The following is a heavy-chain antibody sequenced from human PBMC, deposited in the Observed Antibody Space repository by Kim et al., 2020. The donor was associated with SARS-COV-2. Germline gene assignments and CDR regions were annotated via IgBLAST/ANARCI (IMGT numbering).Heavy chain of an antibody. V-gene: IGHV3-15*05. CDR3: VTRAWGTPYYYYGLDV. CDR2: IKSRSDGGTT. J-gene: IGHJ6*02. Sequence: GGSLRLSCAASGFTFTNAWMGWVRQAPGNGLEWVGRIKSRSDGGTTEFATPVKGRFSISGDDSKATMYLHMISLKSEDTAVYFCVTRAWGTPYYYYGLDVWGQGTTVTVSS. CDR1: GFTFTNAW. D-gene: IGHD3-16*01.